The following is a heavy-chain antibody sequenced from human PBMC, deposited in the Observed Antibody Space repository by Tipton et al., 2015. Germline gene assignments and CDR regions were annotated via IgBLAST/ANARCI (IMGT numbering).Heavy chain of an antibody. D-gene: IGHD3-9*01. CDR1: GGSVSSGTYY. CDR2: IYYSGST. J-gene: IGHJ4*02. Sequence: TLSLTCTFSGGSVSSGTYYWSWIRQPPGKELEWIGYIYYSGSTNYNPSLKSRVTISVDTSKNQFSLKLSSVTAADTAVYYCACQDYDILTRDYQTVDYWGQGTLVTVSS. V-gene: IGHV4-61*01. CDR3: ACQDYDILTRDYQTVDY.